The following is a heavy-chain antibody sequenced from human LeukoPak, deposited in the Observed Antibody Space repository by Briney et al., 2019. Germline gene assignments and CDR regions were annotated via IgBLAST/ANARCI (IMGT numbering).Heavy chain of an antibody. J-gene: IGHJ4*02. CDR2: IYSGGST. CDR3: ARDSWDYV. V-gene: IGHV3-53*01. D-gene: IGHD3-16*01. Sequence: GGSLRLSCAASGFTFSTYAMHWVRQAPGKGLEWVSVIYSGGSTFYADSVKGRFTIFRDNSKNTLYLQMNSLRAEDTAVYYCARDSWDYVGGQGTLVTVSS. CDR1: GFTFSTYA.